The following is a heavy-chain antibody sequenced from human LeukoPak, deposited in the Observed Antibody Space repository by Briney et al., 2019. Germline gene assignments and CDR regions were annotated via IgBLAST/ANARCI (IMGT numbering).Heavy chain of an antibody. CDR2: IKRKSDGGTT. D-gene: IGHD3-22*01. V-gene: IGHV3-15*01. Sequence: GGSLRLSCAASGFTFSSYSMNWVRQAPGKGLEWVGRIKRKSDGGTTDYAAPVKGRFTISRDDSKNTLYLQMNSLKSEDTAVYYCTTELDIRPNHYWGQGTLVTVSS. CDR3: TTELDIRPNHY. J-gene: IGHJ4*02. CDR1: GFTFSSYS.